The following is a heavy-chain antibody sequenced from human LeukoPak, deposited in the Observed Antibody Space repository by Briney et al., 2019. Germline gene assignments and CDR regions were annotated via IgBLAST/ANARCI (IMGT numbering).Heavy chain of an antibody. D-gene: IGHD1-26*01. J-gene: IGHJ4*02. CDR2: IYYSGRT. Sequence: PETLSLTCTVSGGSISSSTDYWGWIRQPPGKGLEWIGSIYYSGRTYYNPSLKSRVTISVDTSKNQFSLKLSSVTAADTAVYYCARHKGSFLLDSWGQGTLLTVSS. CDR1: GGSISSSTDY. V-gene: IGHV4-39*01. CDR3: ARHKGSFLLDS.